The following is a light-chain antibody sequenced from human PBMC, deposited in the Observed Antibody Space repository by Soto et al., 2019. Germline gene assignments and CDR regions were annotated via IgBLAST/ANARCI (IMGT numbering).Light chain of an antibody. CDR1: NSNIGSNT. CDR2: SNN. J-gene: IGLJ1*01. Sequence: QSVLTQPPSASGTPGQRVTISCSGSNSNIGSNTVNWFQQLPGTAPKLLIYSNNQRPSGVPDRFSGSKSGTSASLAIIGLQSEDEADYYCAAWDDSLNGLYVFGTGTQLTVL. CDR3: AAWDDSLNGLYV. V-gene: IGLV1-44*01.